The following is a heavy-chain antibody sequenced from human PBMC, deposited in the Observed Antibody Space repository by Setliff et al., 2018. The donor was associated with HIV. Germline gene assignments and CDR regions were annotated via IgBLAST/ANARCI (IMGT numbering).Heavy chain of an antibody. Sequence: SETLSLTCTVSGGSMTSHFWGWIRQPPGKGLEWIGYVHHGGTANYNPSLKSRVSMSVDRSRNQVSLNLNSVSAADTAVYYCARGGGITWRSYSFDYWGQGTLVTVSS. D-gene: IGHD3-10*01. CDR1: GGSMTSHF. CDR2: VHHGGTA. J-gene: IGHJ4*02. V-gene: IGHV4-59*11. CDR3: ARGGGITWRSYSFDY.